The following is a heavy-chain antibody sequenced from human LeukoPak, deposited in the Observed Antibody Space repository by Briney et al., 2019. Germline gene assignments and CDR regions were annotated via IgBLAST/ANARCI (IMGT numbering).Heavy chain of an antibody. J-gene: IGHJ4*02. CDR2: ISWNSGSI. CDR3: AKDIFTMVRGVVDY. D-gene: IGHD3-10*01. V-gene: IGHV3-9*01. CDR1: GFTFDDYA. Sequence: GRSLRLSCAASGFTFDDYAMHWVRQAPGKGLEWVSGISWNSGSIGYADSVKGRFTISRDNAKNSLYLQMNSLRVEDTALYYCAKDIFTMVRGVVDYWGQGTLVTVSS.